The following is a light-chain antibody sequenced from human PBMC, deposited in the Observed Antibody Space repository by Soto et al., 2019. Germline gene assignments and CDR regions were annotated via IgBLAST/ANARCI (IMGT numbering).Light chain of an antibody. V-gene: IGLV2-14*01. Sequence: QSALTQPASVSGSPGQSITISCTGNSSDVGVYSYVSWYQQHPGKAPKLMIYGVTNRPSGVSNRFSGSKSGNTASLTISGLQAEDEADYYCSSYTSSSTLVFGGGTKVTVL. J-gene: IGLJ3*02. CDR1: SSDVGVYSY. CDR2: GVT. CDR3: SSYTSSSTLV.